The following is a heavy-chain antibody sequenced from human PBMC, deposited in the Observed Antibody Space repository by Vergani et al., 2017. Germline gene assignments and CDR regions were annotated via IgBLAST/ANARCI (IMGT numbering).Heavy chain of an antibody. Sequence: QVQLVQSGAEVKKPGASVKVSCKASGYTFTSYGISWVRQAPGQGLEWMGWITAYNGNSNYAQNFQGRVTMTTDTSTSTVYMELRSLRSDDTAVYYCARGRGWAVAGPFDYWGQGTLVTVSS. J-gene: IGHJ4*02. D-gene: IGHD6-19*01. CDR2: ITAYNGNS. CDR1: GYTFTSYG. CDR3: ARGRGWAVAGPFDY. V-gene: IGHV1-18*04.